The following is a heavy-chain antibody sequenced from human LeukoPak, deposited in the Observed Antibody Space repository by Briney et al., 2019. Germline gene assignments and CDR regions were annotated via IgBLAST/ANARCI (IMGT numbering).Heavy chain of an antibody. J-gene: IGHJ2*01. D-gene: IGHD4-17*01. CDR1: GFTFSSYW. Sequence: QPGGSLRLSCAASGFTFSSYWMHWVRQAPGKGLVWVSRINSDGSSTSYADSVKGRFTISRDNAKNTLYLQMNSLRAEDTAVYYCASAADDYGDYPNLWGRRTLVT. CDR3: ASAADDYGDYPNL. CDR2: INSDGSST. V-gene: IGHV3-74*01.